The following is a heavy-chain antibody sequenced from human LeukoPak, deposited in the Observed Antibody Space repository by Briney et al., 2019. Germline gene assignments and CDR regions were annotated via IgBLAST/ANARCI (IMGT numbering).Heavy chain of an antibody. CDR1: GFSFGDYA. J-gene: IGHJ4*02. V-gene: IGHV3-49*04. D-gene: IGHD4-17*01. Sequence: GGSLRLCCTASGFSFGDYAMSWVRQAPGKGLEWVGFIRSKAYGGTTEYAASVKGRFTISRDDSKSIAYLQMNSLKTEDTAVYYCTRVPTTVTTGYYFDYWGQGTLVTVSS. CDR2: IRSKAYGGTT. CDR3: TRVPTTVTTGYYFDY.